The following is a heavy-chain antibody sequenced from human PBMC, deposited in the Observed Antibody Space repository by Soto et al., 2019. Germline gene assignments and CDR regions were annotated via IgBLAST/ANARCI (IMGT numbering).Heavy chain of an antibody. Sequence: DVQLLESGGGLVQPGGSLRLSCAASGFTFGNYAMTWVRQTPESGLEWVSTITAASITTNYADSVKGRFTISRDNSRNTLYLQMNNLRAADTAIYFCARAWSRTFDVGGQGTMVTVSS. CDR2: ITAASITT. D-gene: IGHD2-15*01. CDR1: GFTFGNYA. V-gene: IGHV3-23*01. J-gene: IGHJ3*01. CDR3: ARAWSRTFDV.